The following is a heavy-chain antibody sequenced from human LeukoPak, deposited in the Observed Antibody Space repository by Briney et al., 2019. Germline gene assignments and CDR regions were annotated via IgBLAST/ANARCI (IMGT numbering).Heavy chain of an antibody. CDR1: GFTFSSYS. V-gene: IGHV3-66*01. CDR3: ARSVSSSSMNYFDY. CDR2: IYSGGST. D-gene: IGHD6-6*01. Sequence: GGSLRLSCAASGFTFSSYSVNWVRQAPGKGLEWVSVIYSGGSTYYADSVKGRFTIFRDNSNNTLFLQMNSLRAEDTAVYYCARSVSSSSMNYFDYWGQGTLVTVSS. J-gene: IGHJ4*02.